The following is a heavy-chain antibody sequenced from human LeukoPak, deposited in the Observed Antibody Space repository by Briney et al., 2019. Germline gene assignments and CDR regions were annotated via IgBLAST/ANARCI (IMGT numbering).Heavy chain of an antibody. J-gene: IGHJ3*02. V-gene: IGHV3-33*01. CDR1: GFTFSGYG. CDR2: IWYDGSNK. CDR3: ARDPPMYYYDEPGSRDAFDI. Sequence: PGGSLRLSCAASGFTFSGYGMHWVRQAPGKGLEWVAVIWYDGSNKYYAESVKGRFTISRDNSKNTLHLQMDSLRAEDTAVYYCARDPPMYYYDEPGSRDAFDIWGQGTMVTVSS. D-gene: IGHD3-22*01.